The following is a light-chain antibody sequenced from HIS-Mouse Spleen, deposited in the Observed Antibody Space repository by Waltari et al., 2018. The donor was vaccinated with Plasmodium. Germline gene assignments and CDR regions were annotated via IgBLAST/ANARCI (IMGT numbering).Light chain of an antibody. Sequence: SYELTQPSSVSVSPGQTARITCSGDVLAKKYARGFQQKPGQAPGLGIYNDSERPSGVAERCSGSSSGTTVTLAISGAQVEGEAEYYCYSAADNNRGFGGGTKLTVL. CDR3: YSAADNNRG. CDR2: NDS. CDR1: VLAKKY. V-gene: IGLV3-27*01. J-gene: IGLJ3*02.